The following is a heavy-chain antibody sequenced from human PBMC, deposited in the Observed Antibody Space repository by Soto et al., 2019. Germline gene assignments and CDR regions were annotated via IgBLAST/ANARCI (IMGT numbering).Heavy chain of an antibody. D-gene: IGHD6-19*01. V-gene: IGHV3-72*01. Sequence: GGSLRLSCAASGFTFSDHYMDWVRQAPGKGLEWVARSRNKANSYTTEYAAPVKGRVTISRDDSKNSLYLQMSSLKTEDTAVYYCARGIAVAPGAFDIWGQGTMVTVSS. J-gene: IGHJ3*02. CDR3: ARGIAVAPGAFDI. CDR2: SRNKANSYTT. CDR1: GFTFSDHY.